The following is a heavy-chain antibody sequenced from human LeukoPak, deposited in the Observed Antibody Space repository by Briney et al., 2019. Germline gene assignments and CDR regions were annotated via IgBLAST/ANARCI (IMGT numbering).Heavy chain of an antibody. J-gene: IGHJ4*02. Sequence: GGSLRLSCAASGFTFSNAWMSWVRQAPGKGLEWVSGINWQGASTGYADSVKGRFTIARDNAKNSLYLQMNSLRAEDTAVYYCGRGHWGLDYWGQGALVTVSS. V-gene: IGHV3-20*04. D-gene: IGHD7-27*01. CDR3: GRGHWGLDY. CDR1: GFTFSNAW. CDR2: INWQGAST.